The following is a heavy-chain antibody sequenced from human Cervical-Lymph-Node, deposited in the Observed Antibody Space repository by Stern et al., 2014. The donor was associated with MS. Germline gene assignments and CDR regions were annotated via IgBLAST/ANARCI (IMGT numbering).Heavy chain of an antibody. CDR1: GGSILRTDW. CDR3: ASRTLTFPYYFDS. Sequence: QVQLQESGPGLVKPSGTLSLTCAVSGGSILRTDWWSWVRQPPGKGLEWIGEVYHSGYANYNPSLKSRVTISVAKYKNQLFLNLTSVTAADTALYYCASRTLTFPYYFDSWGQGTLVTVSS. V-gene: IGHV4-4*02. J-gene: IGHJ4*02. CDR2: VYHSGYA. D-gene: IGHD3-9*01.